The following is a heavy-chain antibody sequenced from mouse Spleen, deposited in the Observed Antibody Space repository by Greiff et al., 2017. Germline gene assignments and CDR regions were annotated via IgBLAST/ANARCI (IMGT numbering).Heavy chain of an antibody. CDR3: ARPFYYYGREAWFAY. CDR2: INPNNGGT. J-gene: IGHJ3*01. D-gene: IGHD1-1*01. CDR1: GYTFTDYN. Sequence: EVKLQESGPELVKPGASVKIPCKASGYTFTDYNMDWVKQSHGKSLEWIGDINPNNGGTIYNQKFKGKATLTVDKSSSTAYMELRSLTSEDTAVYYCARPFYYYGREAWFAYWGQGTLVTVSA. V-gene: IGHV1-18*01.